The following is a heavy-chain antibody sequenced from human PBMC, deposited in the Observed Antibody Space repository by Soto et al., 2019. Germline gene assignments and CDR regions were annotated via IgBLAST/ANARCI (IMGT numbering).Heavy chain of an antibody. CDR2: IKQDGSEK. Sequence: EVQLVESGGGLVQPGRSLRLSCADSGFTFSSYWMSWVRQAPGKGLEWVANIKQDGSEKYYVDSVKGRFTISRDNAKNSLYLQMNSLRAEDTAVYYCAREGCSGGSCYWGAFDIWGQGTMVTVSS. J-gene: IGHJ3*02. CDR1: GFTFSSYW. V-gene: IGHV3-7*01. D-gene: IGHD2-15*01. CDR3: AREGCSGGSCYWGAFDI.